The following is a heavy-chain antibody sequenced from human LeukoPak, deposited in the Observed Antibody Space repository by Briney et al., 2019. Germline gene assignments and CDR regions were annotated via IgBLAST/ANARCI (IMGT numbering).Heavy chain of an antibody. D-gene: IGHD6-13*01. Sequence: GGSLRLSCAASGFTFSSYAISWVRQAPGKGLEWVSSISGNSGRTYYADSVKGRFSISRDNSNNTLYLQMNSLRAEDAAVYYCAKSTSSWQRVHNRGQGTLVTVSS. J-gene: IGHJ4*02. V-gene: IGHV3-23*01. CDR1: GFTFSSYA. CDR2: ISGNSGRT. CDR3: AKSTSSWQRVHN.